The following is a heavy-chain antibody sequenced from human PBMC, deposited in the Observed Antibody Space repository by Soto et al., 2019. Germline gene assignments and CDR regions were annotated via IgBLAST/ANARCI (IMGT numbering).Heavy chain of an antibody. CDR1: GESFSGSY. V-gene: IGHV4-34*01. CDR2: INPSGST. D-gene: IGHD3-10*01. CDR3: ARDKCPAMVRGVNVGFQH. J-gene: IGHJ1*01. Sequence: SETLSLTCAVYGESFSGSYWSWIRQPPGEGLEGIGEINPSGSTTYNPTLMSRVTIPVDTSKNQFSLKLSSVTAADTAVYYCARDKCPAMVRGVNVGFQHWGQGTLVTVS.